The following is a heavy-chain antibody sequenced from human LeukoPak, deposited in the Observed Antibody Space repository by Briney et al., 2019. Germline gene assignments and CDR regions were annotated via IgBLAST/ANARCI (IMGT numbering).Heavy chain of an antibody. Sequence: SQTLSLTCTVSGGSISSGGYYWSWIRQHPGKGLEWIGYIYYSGSTYYNPSLKSRVTISVDTSKNQFSLKLSSVAAADTAVYYCARAHADIVVVVAAPLFDYWGQGTLVTVSS. CDR3: ARAHADIVVVVAAPLFDY. V-gene: IGHV4-31*03. CDR2: IYYSGST. J-gene: IGHJ4*02. D-gene: IGHD2-15*01. CDR1: GGSISSGGYY.